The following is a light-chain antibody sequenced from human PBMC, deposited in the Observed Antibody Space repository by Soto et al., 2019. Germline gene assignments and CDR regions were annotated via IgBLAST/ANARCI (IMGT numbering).Light chain of an antibody. V-gene: IGLV2-14*01. J-gene: IGLJ3*02. CDR3: SSYTSSSTLV. CDR2: EVS. Sequence: QSALTQPASVSGSPGQSITISCTGTSSDVGGYNYVSWYQQHPGKAPKLMIYEVSNRPSGVSNRFSGSKSGNTASLTISGLQAEDEADYYCSSYTSSSTLVLGGGNKLTVL. CDR1: SSDVGGYNY.